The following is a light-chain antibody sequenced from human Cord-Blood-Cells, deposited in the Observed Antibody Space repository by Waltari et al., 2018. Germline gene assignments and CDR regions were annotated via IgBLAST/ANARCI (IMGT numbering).Light chain of an antibody. J-gene: IGLJ2*01. Sequence: QSALTQPASVSGSPGQSITISCTGTRSDVGSYNLVSWYQQHPGKAPKLIIYEGSKRPSGVSNRFSGSKSGNTASLTISGLQAEDEADYYCFSYAGSSTVVFGGGTKLTVL. CDR1: RSDVGSYNL. CDR3: FSYAGSSTVV. V-gene: IGLV2-23*01. CDR2: EGS.